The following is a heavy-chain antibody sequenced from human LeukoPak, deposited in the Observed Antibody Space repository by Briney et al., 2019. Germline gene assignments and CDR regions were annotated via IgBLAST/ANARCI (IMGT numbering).Heavy chain of an antibody. J-gene: IGHJ4*02. CDR2: KYYSGST. V-gene: IGHV4-61*01. Sequence: SGTLSPTREVSGVSINTCCYYWTWIRHPPGEGLEWIGYKYYSGSTKYNTSLRSRLTISLDPSKNQFSLRLTSVTAADTAVYYCARGRSYGFDFDSWGPGNLCIVSS. CDR1: GVSINTCCYY. CDR3: ARGRSYGFDFDS. D-gene: IGHD5-18*01.